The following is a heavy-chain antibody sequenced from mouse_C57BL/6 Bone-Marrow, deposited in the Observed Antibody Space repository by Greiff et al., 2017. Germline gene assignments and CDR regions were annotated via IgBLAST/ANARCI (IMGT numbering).Heavy chain of an antibody. J-gene: IGHJ2*01. CDR1: GFNIKDDY. CDR2: IVPENGDT. Sequence: VQLQQSGAELVRPGASVKLSCTASGFNIKDDYMHWVKQRPEQGLEWIGWIVPENGDTEYASKFQGKATITADTSSNTAYLQLSSLTSEDTAVYYCTTFITTVVADYWGQGTTRTVSS. D-gene: IGHD1-1*01. CDR3: TTFITTVVADY. V-gene: IGHV14-4*01.